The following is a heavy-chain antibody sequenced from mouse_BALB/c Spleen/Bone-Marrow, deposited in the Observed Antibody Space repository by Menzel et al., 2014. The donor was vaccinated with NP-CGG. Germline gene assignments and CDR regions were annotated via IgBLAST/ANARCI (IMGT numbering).Heavy chain of an antibody. CDR1: GFTFSSYS. CDR2: ISNGGGST. Sequence: EVKLVESGGGLVQPGGSLKLSCAASGFTFSSYSMSWVRQTPEKRLAWVAYISNGGGSTYYPDTVKGRFTISRDNAKNTLYLQMSSLKSEDTAMYYCARQLGLRVDYWGQGSSVTVSS. V-gene: IGHV5-12-2*01. CDR3: ARQLGLRVDY. D-gene: IGHD3-1*01. J-gene: IGHJ4*01.